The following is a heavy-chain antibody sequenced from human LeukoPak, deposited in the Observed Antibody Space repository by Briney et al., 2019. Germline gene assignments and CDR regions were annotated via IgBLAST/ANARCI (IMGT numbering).Heavy chain of an antibody. J-gene: IGHJ4*02. V-gene: IGHV1-24*01. CDR1: GYILIELP. Sequence: GASVKVSCKVSGYILIELPIHWVRQAPGKGLEWMGGFDPEDGETIYAQKLQGRVTMTTDTSTSTAYMELRSLRSDDTAVYYCARDSVIRYSSSWYALHHPPVEIDYWGQGTLVTVSS. CDR2: FDPEDGET. D-gene: IGHD6-13*01. CDR3: ARDSVIRYSSSWYALHHPPVEIDY.